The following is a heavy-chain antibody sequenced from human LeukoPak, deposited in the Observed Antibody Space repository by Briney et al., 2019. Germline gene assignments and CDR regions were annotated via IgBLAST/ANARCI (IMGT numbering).Heavy chain of an antibody. CDR1: GGSISSGGYY. D-gene: IGHD3-16*01. Sequence: PSETLSLTCTVSGGSISSGGYYWSWLRQHPGKGLEWIGYIYYSGSTYYNPSLKSRVTISVDTSKSQFSLKLSSVTAADTAVYYCARVRGSSGRPFDYWGQGALVTVSS. CDR2: IYYSGST. V-gene: IGHV4-31*03. J-gene: IGHJ4*02. CDR3: ARVRGSSGRPFDY.